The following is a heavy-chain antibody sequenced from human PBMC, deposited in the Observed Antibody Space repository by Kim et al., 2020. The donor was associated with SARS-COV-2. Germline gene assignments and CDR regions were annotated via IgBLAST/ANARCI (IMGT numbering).Heavy chain of an antibody. CDR1: GYSFTSYW. Sequence: GESLKISCKGSGYSFTSYWIAWVRQMPGKGLEWMGIIYPDDSDSTYSPSFQGQVTISADKSISTAYLQWSSLKASDTAMYYCARRDSSSRLDAFDIWGQGTMVTVSS. V-gene: IGHV5-51*01. CDR3: ARRDSSSRLDAFDI. CDR2: IYPDDSDS. J-gene: IGHJ3*02. D-gene: IGHD6-13*01.